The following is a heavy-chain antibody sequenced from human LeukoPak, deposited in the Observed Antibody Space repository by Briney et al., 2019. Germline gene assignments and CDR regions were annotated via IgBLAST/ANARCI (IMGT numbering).Heavy chain of an antibody. D-gene: IGHD1-26*01. V-gene: IGHV3-23*01. J-gene: IGHJ4*02. Sequence: GGSLRLSCAASGFTFDNYRMSWVRQAPGKGPEWVSTVNADGGNTYYADSVKGRFTISRDNSKSTLILQMNSLRVEDTALYYCTKRVKYGGTWDHFADWGQGTLVTVSS. CDR1: GFTFDNYR. CDR3: TKRVKYGGTWDHFAD. CDR2: VNADGGNT.